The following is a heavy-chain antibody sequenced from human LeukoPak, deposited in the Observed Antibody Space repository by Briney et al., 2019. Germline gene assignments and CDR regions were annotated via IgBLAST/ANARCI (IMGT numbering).Heavy chain of an antibody. CDR1: GFTFSSYG. J-gene: IGHJ6*02. Sequence: GGSLRLSCAASGFTFSSYGMHWVRQAPGKGLEWVAVISYDGGNKYYADSVKGRFTISRDNSKNTLYLQMNNLRAEDTAVYYCAKEAVGMATIFGVVTSYYYYGMDVWGQGTTVTVSS. CDR2: ISYDGGNK. D-gene: IGHD3-3*01. CDR3: AKEAVGMATIFGVVTSYYYYGMDV. V-gene: IGHV3-30*18.